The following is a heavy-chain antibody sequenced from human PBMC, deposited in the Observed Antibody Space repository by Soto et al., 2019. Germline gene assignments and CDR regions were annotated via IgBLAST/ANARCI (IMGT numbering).Heavy chain of an antibody. D-gene: IGHD2-2*01. CDR2: INPETGGT. Sequence: HVQLVQSGADVKTPGASVRVSCKASGYTFTGYYVHWVREAPGQGLEWMGWINPETGGTSYAQKLQGRVTLSRDTSINTAYLELSRLRFDDAAVYFCARERYQVISDGMDVWGQGTTVTVSS. J-gene: IGHJ6*02. CDR3: ARERYQVISDGMDV. CDR1: GYTFTGYY. V-gene: IGHV1-2*02.